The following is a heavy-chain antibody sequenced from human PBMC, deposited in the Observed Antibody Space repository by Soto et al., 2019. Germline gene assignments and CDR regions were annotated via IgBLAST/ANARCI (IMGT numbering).Heavy chain of an antibody. Sequence: GESLKISCXGSGYIFISHWIAWVRQTPGKGLEWMGIINPVDSDIRYSPSFEGQVTISADRSINTAYLQWSSLKASDTATYYCTRPQTSGWYDSWGQGTPVTVSS. V-gene: IGHV5-51*01. CDR1: GYIFISHW. CDR2: INPVDSDI. D-gene: IGHD6-19*01. CDR3: TRPQTSGWYDS. J-gene: IGHJ5*01.